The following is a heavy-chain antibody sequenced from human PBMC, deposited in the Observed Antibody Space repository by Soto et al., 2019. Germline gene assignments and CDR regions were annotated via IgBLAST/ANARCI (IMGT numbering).Heavy chain of an antibody. Sequence: XGGSLRLSCAASXFTXXXYWMSWVRQXPGKGLEWVANIKQDGSEKYYVDSVKGRFTISRDNAKNSLYLQMNSLRAEDTAVYYCARVYYDFWSGPLKIWGQGTMVTVSS. J-gene: IGHJ3*02. V-gene: IGHV3-7*01. D-gene: IGHD3-3*01. CDR2: IKQDGSEK. CDR3: ARVYYDFWSGPLKI. CDR1: XFTXXXYW.